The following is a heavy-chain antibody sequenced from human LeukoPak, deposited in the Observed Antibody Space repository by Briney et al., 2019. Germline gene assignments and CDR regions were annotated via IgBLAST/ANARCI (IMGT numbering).Heavy chain of an antibody. V-gene: IGHV4-34*01. CDR3: ARGNWNDVLFGAFDI. CDR1: GGSFSGYY. CDR2: INHSGST. D-gene: IGHD1-1*01. Sequence: PSETLSLTCAVYGGSFSGYYWSWIRQPPGKGLEWIGEINHSGSTNYNPSLKSRVTISVDTSKNQFSLKLSSVTAEDTAVYYCARGNWNDVLFGAFDIWGQGTMVTVSS. J-gene: IGHJ3*02.